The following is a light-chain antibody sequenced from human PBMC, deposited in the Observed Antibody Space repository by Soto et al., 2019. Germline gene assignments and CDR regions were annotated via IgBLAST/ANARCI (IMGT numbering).Light chain of an antibody. CDR3: SSYTSSTTLV. Sequence: QSVLTQPASVSGSPGQSITISCTGTSSDVGGYNYVSWYQQHPGKAPKLMIYDVSNRPSGFSNRFSGSKSGNTASLTISGLQAEDEAVYYCSSYTSSTTLVFGGGTK. CDR1: SSDVGGYNY. V-gene: IGLV2-14*01. J-gene: IGLJ2*01. CDR2: DVS.